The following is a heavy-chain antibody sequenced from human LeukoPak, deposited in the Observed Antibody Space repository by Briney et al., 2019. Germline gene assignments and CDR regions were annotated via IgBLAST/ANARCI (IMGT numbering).Heavy chain of an antibody. D-gene: IGHD2-15*01. V-gene: IGHV4-34*01. CDR2: INHSGST. J-gene: IGHJ4*02. Sequence: SETLSLTCAVYGGSFSGYYWSWIRQPPGKGLEWIGEINHSGSTNYNPSLESRVTISVDTSKNQFSLKLSSVTAADTAVYYCARAVVVAATFDYWGQGTLVTVSS. CDR1: GGSFSGYY. CDR3: ARAVVVAATFDY.